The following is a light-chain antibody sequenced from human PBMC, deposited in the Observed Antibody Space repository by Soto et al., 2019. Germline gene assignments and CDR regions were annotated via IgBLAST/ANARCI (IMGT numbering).Light chain of an antibody. V-gene: IGKV3-20*01. CDR1: QTISSNY. CDR3: QQHGISHIT. CDR2: GVS. Sequence: ESVLTQSPGTLSLSPGERATLSCRASQTISSNYLAWYQKKPGQAPRLLIYGVSSRATGIPDRFSGSGSGTDFTLTISRLEPEDFAVYYCQQHGISHITFGQGTRLE. J-gene: IGKJ5*01.